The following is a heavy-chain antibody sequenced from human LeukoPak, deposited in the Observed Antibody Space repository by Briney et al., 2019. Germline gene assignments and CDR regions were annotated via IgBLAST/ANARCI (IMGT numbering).Heavy chain of an antibody. Sequence: SETLSLTCTVSGYSISSGYYWGWIRQPPGKGLEWIGSIYHSGSTYYNPSLKSRVTISVDTSKNQFSLKLSSVTAADTAVYYCARGRADFWSGYYFLGGHFDYWGQGTLVTVSS. CDR2: IYHSGST. V-gene: IGHV4-38-2*02. J-gene: IGHJ4*02. CDR1: GYSISSGYY. CDR3: ARGRADFWSGYYFLGGHFDY. D-gene: IGHD3-3*01.